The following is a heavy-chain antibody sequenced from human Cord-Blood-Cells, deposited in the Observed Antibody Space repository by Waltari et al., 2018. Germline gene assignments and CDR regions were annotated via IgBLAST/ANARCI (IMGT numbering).Heavy chain of an antibody. CDR3: ARVANYDFWSGYYYFDY. D-gene: IGHD3-3*01. V-gene: IGHV1-69*01. CDR2: IIPICGTA. CDR1: GGTFSSYA. J-gene: IGHJ4*02. Sequence: QVQLVQSGAEVKKPGSSVKVSCKASGGTFSSYAISWVRQAPGQGLEWMGGIIPICGTANYAQKFQGRVTITADESTSTAYMELSSLRSEDTAVYYCARVANYDFWSGYYYFDYWGQGTLVTVSS.